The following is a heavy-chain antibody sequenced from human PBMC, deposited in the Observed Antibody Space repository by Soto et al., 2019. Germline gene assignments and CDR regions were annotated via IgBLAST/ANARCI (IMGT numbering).Heavy chain of an antibody. V-gene: IGHV2-26*01. J-gene: IGHJ4*02. CDR3: ARIGLTTVVTPVYFDY. D-gene: IGHD4-17*01. CDR2: IFSNDEK. CDR1: GFTFSDYY. Sequence: ESGGGLVKPGGSLRLSCAASGFTFSDYYMSWIRQPPGKALEWLAHIFSNDEKSYSTSLKSRLTISKDTSKSQVVLTMTNMDPVDTATYYCARIGLTTVVTPVYFDYWGQGTLVTVSS.